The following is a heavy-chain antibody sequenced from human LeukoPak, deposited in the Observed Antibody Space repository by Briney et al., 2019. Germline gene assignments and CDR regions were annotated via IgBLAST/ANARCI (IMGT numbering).Heavy chain of an antibody. J-gene: IGHJ4*02. CDR1: GGSINNYY. D-gene: IGHD1-26*01. V-gene: IGHV4-4*07. CDR2: IYTTGST. Sequence: SGTLSLTCTVSGGSINNYYWSWIRQPAGKGLEWIGRIYTTGSTNYNPSLKSRITMSVDTSKNQFSLKLSSVTAADTAVYYCARSGSYSGPYVYWGQGTVVTVSS. CDR3: ARSGSYSGPYVY.